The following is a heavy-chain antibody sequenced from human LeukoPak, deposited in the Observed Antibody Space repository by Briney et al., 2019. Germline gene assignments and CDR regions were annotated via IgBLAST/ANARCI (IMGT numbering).Heavy chain of an antibody. CDR3: ARGRIQLPA. J-gene: IGHJ5*02. CDR2: IYHSGTT. D-gene: IGHD5-18*01. V-gene: IGHV4-38-2*02. CDR1: DFSISSGYY. Sequence: SETLSLTCTVSDFSISSGYYWGWIRQPPGKGLECIGSIYHSGTTYYSPSLKTRVTISVDTSKNQFSLKLSSVTAADTAVYYCARGRIQLPAWGQGTLVTVSS.